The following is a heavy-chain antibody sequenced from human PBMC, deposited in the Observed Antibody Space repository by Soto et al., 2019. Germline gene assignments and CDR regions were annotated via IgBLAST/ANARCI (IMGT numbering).Heavy chain of an antibody. CDR3: ARSVVVVVAANIDAFDI. Sequence: PSETLSLTCTVSGRSIGSGGYYWSWIRQHPGKGLEWIGYIYNSGSTYYNPSLKSRVTISVDTSKNQFSLKLSSVTAADTAVYYCARSVVVVVAANIDAFDIWGQGTMVTVSS. CDR2: IYNSGST. D-gene: IGHD2-15*01. J-gene: IGHJ3*02. CDR1: GRSIGSGGYY. V-gene: IGHV4-31*03.